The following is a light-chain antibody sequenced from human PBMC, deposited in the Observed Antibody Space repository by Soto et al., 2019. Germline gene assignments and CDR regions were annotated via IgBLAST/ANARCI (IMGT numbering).Light chain of an antibody. V-gene: IGKV4-1*01. Sequence: DIVMTQSPDSLAVSLGERATINCKSSQSVLYSSNNKNYLAWYQPKPGQPPKLLIYWASTRESGVPNRFSGSGSGTDFPLTISSLQAEDVAVYYCQQYFRPWTFGQGTKVEIK. CDR3: QQYFRPWT. J-gene: IGKJ1*01. CDR2: WAS. CDR1: QSVLYSSNNKNY.